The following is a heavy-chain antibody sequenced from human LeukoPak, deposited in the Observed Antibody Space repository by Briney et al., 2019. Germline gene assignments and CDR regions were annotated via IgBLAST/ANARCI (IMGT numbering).Heavy chain of an antibody. J-gene: IGHJ6*03. CDR2: ISGSGGST. V-gene: IGHV3-23*01. Sequence: GGSLRLSCAASGFTFSSYGMSWVRQAPGKGLEWVSAISGSGGSTYYADSVKGRFTISRDNSKNTLYLQMNSLRAEDTAVYYCAKDGDSTISYYYMDVWGKGTTVTISS. D-gene: IGHD5-24*01. CDR3: AKDGDSTISYYYMDV. CDR1: GFTFSSYG.